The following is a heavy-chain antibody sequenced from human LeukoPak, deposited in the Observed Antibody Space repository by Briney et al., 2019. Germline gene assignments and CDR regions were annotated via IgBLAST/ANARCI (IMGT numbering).Heavy chain of an antibody. D-gene: IGHD6-19*01. V-gene: IGHV4-59*01. J-gene: IGHJ4*02. CDR2: IYYTGST. Sequence: SETLSLTCTVSGGSISSSYWSWIRQPPGKGLEWIGYIYYTGSTTYNPSLKSRVTISVDTSKNQFSLKLRSVTAADTAVYYCARRGIAVAGGFDYWGQGTLVTVSS. CDR1: GGSISSSY. CDR3: ARRGIAVAGGFDY.